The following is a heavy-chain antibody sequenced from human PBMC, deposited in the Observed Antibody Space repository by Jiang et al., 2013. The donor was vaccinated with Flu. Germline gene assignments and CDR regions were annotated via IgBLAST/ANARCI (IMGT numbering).Heavy chain of an antibody. V-gene: IGHV5-10-1*01. CDR3: ARQKSHYYGMDV. Sequence: TSYWISWVRQMPGKGLEWMGGIDPSDXYTNYSPSFQGHVTISADKSISTAYLQWSSLKVSDSAMYYCARQKSHYYGMDVWGKGTTVTVSS. CDR2: IDPSDXYT. CDR1: TSYW. J-gene: IGHJ6*04.